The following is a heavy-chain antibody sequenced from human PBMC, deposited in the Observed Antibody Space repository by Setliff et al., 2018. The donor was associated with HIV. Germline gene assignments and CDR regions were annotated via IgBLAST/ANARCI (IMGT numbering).Heavy chain of an antibody. Sequence: GGSLRLSCAASGFTLSSYAMTWVRQAPGKGLERVSAISGGGGSTYYADSVKGRFTISRDNSKNTLNLQMNSLRAEDTAVYYCASGYSSSSPRRDYWGQGTLVTVSS. CDR1: GFTLSSYA. V-gene: IGHV3-23*01. CDR3: ASGYSSSSPRRDY. CDR2: ISGGGGST. J-gene: IGHJ4*02. D-gene: IGHD6-6*01.